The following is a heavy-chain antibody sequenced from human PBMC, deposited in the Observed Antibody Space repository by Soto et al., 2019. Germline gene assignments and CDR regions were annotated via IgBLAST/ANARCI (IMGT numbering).Heavy chain of an antibody. Sequence: SVKVSCRASGGTFSNHAISWVRQAPGQGLEWVGGIIPMFPTADYAQRFQGRVTITADDSTTTVYMELSGLRSEDTAMYYCARDDATYCGGDCYRYFYYGMDVWGQGTTVTVSS. D-gene: IGHD2-21*02. CDR1: GGTFSNHA. CDR2: IIPMFPTA. J-gene: IGHJ6*02. V-gene: IGHV1-69*13. CDR3: ARDDATYCGGDCYRYFYYGMDV.